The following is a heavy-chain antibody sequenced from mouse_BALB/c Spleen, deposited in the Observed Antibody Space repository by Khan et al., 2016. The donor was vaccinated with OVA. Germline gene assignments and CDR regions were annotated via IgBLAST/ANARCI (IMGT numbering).Heavy chain of an antibody. V-gene: IGHV1-9*01. D-gene: IGHD1-1*01. CDR2: ILPGSGRN. Sequence: QVQLKESGAELMKPGASVKISCKATGYTFSSYWIEWVKQRPGHGLEWIGEILPGSGRNNYNEKFKGKATFTADTSSNTAYMQLSSLTSEDSAVYYCARGNYYGSSSWFGYWGQGTLATVSA. CDR1: GYTFSSYW. J-gene: IGHJ3*01. CDR3: ARGNYYGSSSWFGY.